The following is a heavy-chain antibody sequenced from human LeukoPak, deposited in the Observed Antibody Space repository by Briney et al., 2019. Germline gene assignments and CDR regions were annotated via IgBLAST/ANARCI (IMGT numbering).Heavy chain of an antibody. V-gene: IGHV4-34*01. CDR3: ARAPPTMSDAFDI. CDR2: INHSGST. D-gene: IGHD5-12*01. J-gene: IGHJ3*02. Sequence: TPSETLSLTCAVYGGSFSGYYWSWIRQPPGKGLEWIGEINHSGSTNYNPSLKSRVTISVDTSKNQFSLKLSPVTAADTAVYYCARAPPTMSDAFDIWGQGTMVTVSS. CDR1: GGSFSGYY.